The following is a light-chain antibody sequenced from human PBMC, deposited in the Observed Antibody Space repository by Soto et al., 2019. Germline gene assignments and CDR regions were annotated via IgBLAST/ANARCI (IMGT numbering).Light chain of an antibody. CDR2: GES. Sequence: EIVLTQSPGTLSLSPGERATLSCRASQSVSSSYLAWYQQKPGQAPRLLIYGESSSDTGIPDRFSGSGSGTDFTLTISRLEPEDFAVYYCQHYGSLVLTFGGGTKVEIK. CDR3: QHYGSLVLT. CDR1: QSVSSSY. J-gene: IGKJ4*01. V-gene: IGKV3-20*01.